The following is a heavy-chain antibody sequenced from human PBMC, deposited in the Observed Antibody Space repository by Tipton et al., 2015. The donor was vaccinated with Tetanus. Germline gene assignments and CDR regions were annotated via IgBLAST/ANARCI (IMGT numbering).Heavy chain of an antibody. V-gene: IGHV4-61*01. J-gene: IGHJ6*02. CDR3: ARTPDYYYGMDV. CDR2: VYHSGST. Sequence: TLSLTCTVSGGSVSRSSHYWTWIRQPPGKELEWVGYVYHSGSTNYHPSLKSRVTISVDTSKNQFSLNLRSVITADTAVYYCARTPDYYYGMDVWGQGTTVTVSS. CDR1: GGSVSRSSHY.